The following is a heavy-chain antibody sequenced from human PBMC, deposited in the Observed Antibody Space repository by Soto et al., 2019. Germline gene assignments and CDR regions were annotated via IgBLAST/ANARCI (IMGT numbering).Heavy chain of an antibody. Sequence: GASVKVSCKASGYTFTSYDINWVRQATGQGLEWMGWMNPNSGNTGYAQKFQGRVTMTRNTSISTAYMELSSLRSEDTAVYYCATVRGERWHWYFDLWGRGTLVTVSS. CDR3: ATVRGERWHWYFDL. J-gene: IGHJ2*01. CDR1: GYTFTSYD. D-gene: IGHD3-16*01. CDR2: MNPNSGNT. V-gene: IGHV1-8*01.